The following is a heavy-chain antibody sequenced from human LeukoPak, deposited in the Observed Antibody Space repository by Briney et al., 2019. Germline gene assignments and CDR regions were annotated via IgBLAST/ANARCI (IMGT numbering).Heavy chain of an antibody. J-gene: IGHJ2*01. CDR2: IWYDGSNK. D-gene: IGHD4-23*01. CDR1: GFTFSSYG. V-gene: IGHV3-33*01. Sequence: GGSLRLSCAASGFTFSSYGMHWVREAPGKGLEWVAVIWYDGSNKYYADSVKGRFTISRDNSKNTLYLQMNSLRAEDTAVYYCAAERGSVVTPYWYFDLWGRGTLVTVSS. CDR3: AAERGSVVTPYWYFDL.